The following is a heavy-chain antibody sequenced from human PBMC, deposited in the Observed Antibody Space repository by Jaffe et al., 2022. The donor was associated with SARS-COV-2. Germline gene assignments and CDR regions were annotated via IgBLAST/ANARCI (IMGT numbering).Heavy chain of an antibody. D-gene: IGHD3-10*01. CDR3: ARERSLWFGELLGGYFDY. CDR1: GYSISSGYY. Sequence: QVQLQESGPGLVKPSETLSLTCTVSGYSISSGYYWGWIRQPPGKGLEWIGSIYHSGSTYYNPSLKSRVTISVDTSKNQFSLKLSSVTAADTAVYYCARERSLWFGELLGGYFDYWGQGTLVTVSS. J-gene: IGHJ4*02. CDR2: IYHSGST. V-gene: IGHV4-38-2*02.